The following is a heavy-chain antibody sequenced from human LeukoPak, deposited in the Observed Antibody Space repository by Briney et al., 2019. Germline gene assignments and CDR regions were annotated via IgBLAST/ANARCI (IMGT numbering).Heavy chain of an antibody. Sequence: GGSLRLSCVASGFTFSSYAVSWFRQAPGKGLEWVSTVGRSGVDTYYADSVKGRFTISRDNSKNTVYLQMNSLRAEDTAVYYCARAPSLMWIDWGQGTLVTVSS. CDR2: VGRSGVDT. CDR3: ARAPSLMWID. J-gene: IGHJ4*02. D-gene: IGHD2-8*01. V-gene: IGHV3-23*01. CDR1: GFTFSSYA.